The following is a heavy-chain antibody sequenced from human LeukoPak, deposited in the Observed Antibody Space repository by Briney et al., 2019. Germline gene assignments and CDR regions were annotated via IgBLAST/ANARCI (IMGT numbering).Heavy chain of an antibody. CDR1: GFTFSSYG. V-gene: IGHV3-33*01. CDR2: IWYDGSNK. D-gene: IGHD3-3*01. Sequence: PGGSLRLSCAASGFTFSSYGMHWVRQAPGKGLEWVAVIWYDGSNKYYADSVKGRFTISRDNSKNTLDLQMSSLRAEDTAVYYCARDRSYDFWSGYSTPDYWGQGTLDTVSS. CDR3: ARDRSYDFWSGYSTPDY. J-gene: IGHJ4*02.